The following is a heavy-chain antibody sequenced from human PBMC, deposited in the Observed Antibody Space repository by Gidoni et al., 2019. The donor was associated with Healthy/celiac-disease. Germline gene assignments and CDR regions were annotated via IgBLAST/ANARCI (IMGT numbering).Heavy chain of an antibody. CDR3: AKHQYYYDSSGYYYYYYGMDV. CDR2: ISGSGGST. Sequence: EVQLLESGGGLVQPGGSLRLSCAASGFTISSYAMSWVRQAPGKGLEWVAAISGSGGSTYYADSVKSRFTISRDNSKNTLYLQMNSLRAENTAVYYCAKHQYYYDSSGYYYYYYGMDVWGQGTTVTVSS. CDR1: GFTISSYA. D-gene: IGHD3-22*01. V-gene: IGHV3-23*01. J-gene: IGHJ6*02.